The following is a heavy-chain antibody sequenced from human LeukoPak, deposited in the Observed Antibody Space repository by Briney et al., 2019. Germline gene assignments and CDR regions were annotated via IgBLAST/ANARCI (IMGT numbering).Heavy chain of an antibody. CDR2: ISYDGSDK. J-gene: IGHJ4*02. CDR3: GREEKTAMAPLFEY. D-gene: IGHD5-18*01. Sequence: GGSLRLSCAVSGCTFSSYAMHWVRQAPGKGLEWVAVISYDGSDKYYADSVKGRFTISRDNSKNTLFLQMDSLRAEDTAVYYGGREEKTAMAPLFEYWGQGNLVTVSS. V-gene: IGHV3-30*01. CDR1: GCTFSSYA.